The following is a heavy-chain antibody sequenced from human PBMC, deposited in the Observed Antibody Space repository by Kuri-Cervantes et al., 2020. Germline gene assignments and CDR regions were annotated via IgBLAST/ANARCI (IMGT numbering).Heavy chain of an antibody. V-gene: IGHV3-21*04. Sequence: GESLKISCAASGFTFSSYSMNWVRQAPGKGLEWVSSISSSSSYIYYADSVKGRFTISRDNAKTSLHLQMNSLRVEDTAVYYCARGGMGLIAVPGAPDYWGQGTLVTVSS. CDR2: ISSSSSYI. CDR1: GFTFSSYS. CDR3: ARGGMGLIAVPGAPDY. J-gene: IGHJ4*02. D-gene: IGHD6-19*01.